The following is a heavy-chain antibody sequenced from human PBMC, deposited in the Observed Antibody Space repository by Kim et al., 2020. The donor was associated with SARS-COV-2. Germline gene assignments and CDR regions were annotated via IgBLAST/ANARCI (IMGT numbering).Heavy chain of an antibody. J-gene: IGHJ5*02. Sequence: GGSLRLSCAASGCTFSSYDMHWVRQATGKGLEWVSGIGTAGDTYYPGSVKVRFTISRENAKNSLYLQMNSLRAGDTAVYYCARGGYCSSTSCYAGVDRFEPWGQGTLVTVSS. CDR2: IGTAGDT. CDR3: ARGGYCSSTSCYAGVDRFEP. CDR1: GCTFSSYD. V-gene: IGHV3-13*01. D-gene: IGHD2-2*03.